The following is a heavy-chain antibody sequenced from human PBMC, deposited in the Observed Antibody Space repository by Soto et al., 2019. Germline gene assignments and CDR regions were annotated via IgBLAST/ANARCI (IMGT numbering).Heavy chain of an antibody. J-gene: IGHJ5*02. CDR2: IYYSGST. V-gene: IGHV4-59*01. Sequence: SETLSLTCTVSGGSISSYYWSWIRQPPGKGLEWIGYIYYSGSTNYNPSLKSRVTISVDTSKNQFSLKLSSVTAADTAVYYCARKALVARGNWFDPWGQGTLVTVSS. CDR1: GGSISSYY. D-gene: IGHD2-8*02. CDR3: ARKALVARGNWFDP.